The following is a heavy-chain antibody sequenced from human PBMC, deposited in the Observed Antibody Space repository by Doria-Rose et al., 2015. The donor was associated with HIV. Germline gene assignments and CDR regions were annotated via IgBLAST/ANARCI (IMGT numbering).Heavy chain of an antibody. CDR1: GGTFISYS. CDR2: IISMFGTA. Sequence: VQLVESGAEVKKPGSSVKVSCRASGGTFISYSISWVRQAPGQGLEWMGGIISMFGTANYAQKFQGRVTITADESTSTAYMELSSLRSEDTAVYHCASPVRMKLYYYYYGMDVWGQGTTVTVSS. J-gene: IGHJ6*02. CDR3: ASPVRMKLYYYYYGMDV. V-gene: IGHV1-69*01.